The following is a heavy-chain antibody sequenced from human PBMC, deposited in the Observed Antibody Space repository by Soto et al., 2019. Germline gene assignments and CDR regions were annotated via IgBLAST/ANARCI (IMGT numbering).Heavy chain of an antibody. CDR1: GFTVSSNY. D-gene: IGHD3-10*01. Sequence: GGSLRLSCAASGFTVSSNYMSWVRQAPGKGLEWVSVIYSGGSTYYADSVKGRFTISRDNSKNTLYLQMNSLRAEDTAVYYCARASYGSGSYYNEYYFDYWGQGTLVTVSS. J-gene: IGHJ4*02. V-gene: IGHV3-66*01. CDR3: ARASYGSGSYYNEYYFDY. CDR2: IYSGGST.